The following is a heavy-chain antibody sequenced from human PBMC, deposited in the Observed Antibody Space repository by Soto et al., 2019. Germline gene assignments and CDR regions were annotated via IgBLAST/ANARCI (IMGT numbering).Heavy chain of an antibody. Sequence: QVQLVESGGGVVQPGRSLRLSCAASGFTFSSYGMHWVRQAPGKGLEWVAVIWYDGSNKYYADSVKGRFTISRDNXKNTLDLQMNSLRAEDTAVYYCARDLGSSWVYFQHWGQGTLVTVSS. CDR1: GFTFSSYG. J-gene: IGHJ1*01. CDR3: ARDLGSSWVYFQH. CDR2: IWYDGSNK. D-gene: IGHD6-13*01. V-gene: IGHV3-33*01.